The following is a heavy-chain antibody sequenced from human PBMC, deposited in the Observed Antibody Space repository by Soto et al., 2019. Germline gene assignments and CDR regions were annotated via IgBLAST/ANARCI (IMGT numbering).Heavy chain of an antibody. Sequence: SQTLSLTSDVSGGSFSDNYWTWILQVPGKRLEWIGYLYYSESTNYNPSLKSRVTISVDASKQQFSLKLTSVTPADTALYYCAAGTLGAVWTPLDDWGQGILVTVSS. CDR2: LYYSEST. J-gene: IGHJ4*02. CDR1: GGSFSDNY. D-gene: IGHD3-16*01. CDR3: AAGTLGAVWTPLDD. V-gene: IGHV4-59*12.